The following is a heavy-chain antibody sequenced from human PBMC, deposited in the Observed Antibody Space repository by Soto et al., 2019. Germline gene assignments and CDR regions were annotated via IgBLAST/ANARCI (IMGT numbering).Heavy chain of an antibody. V-gene: IGHV3-30-3*01. CDR3: ASLPGVVVPAARGNYYYGMDV. CDR1: GFTFSSYA. D-gene: IGHD2-2*01. Sequence: GGSLRLSCAASGFTFSSYAMHWVRQAPGKGLEWVAVISYDGSNKYYADSVKGRSTISRDNSKNTLYLQMNSLRAEDTAVYYCASLPGVVVPAARGNYYYGMDVWGQGTTVTVSS. CDR2: ISYDGSNK. J-gene: IGHJ6*02.